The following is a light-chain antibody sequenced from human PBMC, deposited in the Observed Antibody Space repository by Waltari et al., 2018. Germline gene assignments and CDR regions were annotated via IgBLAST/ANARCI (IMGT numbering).Light chain of an antibody. CDR3: QQRSNWPLT. CDR1: QSVRSY. CDR2: DAS. V-gene: IGKV3-11*01. J-gene: IGKJ4*01. Sequence: EIVLTQSPATLSLSPRERATPSCSARQSVRSYLAWYQQKPGQAPRLLIYDASNRATGIPARFSGSGSGTDFTLTISSLEPEDFAVYYCQQRSNWPLTFGGGTKVEIK.